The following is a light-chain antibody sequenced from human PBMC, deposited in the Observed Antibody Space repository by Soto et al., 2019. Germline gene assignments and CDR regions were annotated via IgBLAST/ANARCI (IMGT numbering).Light chain of an antibody. CDR2: EVT. J-gene: IGLJ3*02. CDR1: SSDVGAYNY. Sequence: QSALTQPPSASGSPGQSVTISCTGTSSDVGAYNYVSWYQQYPGKAPKLLIYEVTKRPSGVPARFSGPQSGKTASLSVSGLLPDAEPDYRCTSNAGGHLWVFGGGSKLTVL. CDR3: TSNAGGHLWV. V-gene: IGLV2-8*01.